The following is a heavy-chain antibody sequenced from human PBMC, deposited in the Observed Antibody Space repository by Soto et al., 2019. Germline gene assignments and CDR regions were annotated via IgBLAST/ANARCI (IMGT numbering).Heavy chain of an antibody. V-gene: IGHV1-69*06. J-gene: IGHJ6*02. CDR2: IIPIFGTA. CDR3: ARVPTGNYYDSSGYYYDYYYYGMDV. CDR1: GGTFSSYA. Sequence: ASVKVSCKASGGTFSSYAISWVRQAPGQGLEWMGGIIPIFGTANYAQKFQGRVTITADKSTSTAYMELSSLRSEDTAVYYCARVPTGNYYDSSGYYYDYYYYGMDVWGQGTTVTVSS. D-gene: IGHD3-22*01.